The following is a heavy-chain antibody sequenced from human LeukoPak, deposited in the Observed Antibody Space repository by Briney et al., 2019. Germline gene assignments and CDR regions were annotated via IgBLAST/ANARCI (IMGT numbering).Heavy chain of an antibody. Sequence: ASVKVSCKVSGYTLTELSMHWVRQAPGKGLEWMGGFDPEDGETIYAQKFQGRVTMTEDTSTDTAYMELSSLRSEDTAVYYCATLKGVRSHNWFDPWGRGTLVTVSS. J-gene: IGHJ5*02. V-gene: IGHV1-24*01. D-gene: IGHD3-3*01. CDR3: ATLKGVRSHNWFDP. CDR1: GYTLTELS. CDR2: FDPEDGET.